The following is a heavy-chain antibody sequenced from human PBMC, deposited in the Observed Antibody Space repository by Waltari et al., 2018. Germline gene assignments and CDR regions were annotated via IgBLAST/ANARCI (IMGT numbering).Heavy chain of an antibody. CDR2: IYPGDSDT. Sequence: EVQLVQSGAEVKKPGESLKISCKGSGYSFTSYWIGWVRQMPGKGLEWMGIIYPGDSDTRYSPSFQGQVTISADKSISTAYLQWSSLKASDTAMYYCARSYYDFWSGQNWFDPWGQGTLVTVSS. J-gene: IGHJ5*02. V-gene: IGHV5-51*03. D-gene: IGHD3-3*01. CDR1: GYSFTSYW. CDR3: ARSYYDFWSGQNWFDP.